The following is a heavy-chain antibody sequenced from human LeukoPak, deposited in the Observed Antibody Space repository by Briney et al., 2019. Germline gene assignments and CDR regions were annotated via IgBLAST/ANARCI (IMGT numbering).Heavy chain of an antibody. V-gene: IGHV3-48*03. J-gene: IGHJ4*02. D-gene: IGHD5-12*01. Sequence: PGGSLRLSCAASGFTFSSYEMNWVRQAPGKGLEWLSYITSDGTTIYNADSVKGRFTISRDNAKNSLYLQINSLRAEDTAVYYCARDSPGYGGYSYWGQGTLVTVSS. CDR2: ITSDGTTI. CDR1: GFTFSSYE. CDR3: ARDSPGYGGYSY.